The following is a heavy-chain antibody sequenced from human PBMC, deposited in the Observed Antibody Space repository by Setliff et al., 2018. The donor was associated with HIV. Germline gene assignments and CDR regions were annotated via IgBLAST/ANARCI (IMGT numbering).Heavy chain of an antibody. D-gene: IGHD6-6*01. CDR2: ISGYSDYA. J-gene: IGHJ4*02. CDR1: GYTFTAYG. Sequence: ASVKVSCKASGYTFTAYGISWVRQAPGQGPEWMGWISGYSDYAKYAQKFQGRVTMTIDTSTSTAYLELRSLRSDDTAVYYCARGGYIAARFYYFDYWGQGILVTVSS. CDR3: ARGGYIAARFYYFDY. V-gene: IGHV1-18*01.